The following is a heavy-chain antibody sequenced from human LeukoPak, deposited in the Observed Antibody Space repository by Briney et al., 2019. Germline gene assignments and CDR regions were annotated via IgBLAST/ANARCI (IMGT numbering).Heavy chain of an antibody. J-gene: IGHJ4*02. V-gene: IGHV3-30*03. D-gene: IGHD3-22*01. CDR2: IAYDGSNK. CDR3: APSLRIYDSSGYPGDY. CDR1: GFTFSSYG. Sequence: GRSLRLSCAASGFTFSSYGVHWVRQAPGKQLEWGAVIAYDGSNKYYADSVKGRFTISRDNSENTLYLQMNSLRAEDTAVYYCAPSLRIYDSSGYPGDYWGQGTLVTVSS.